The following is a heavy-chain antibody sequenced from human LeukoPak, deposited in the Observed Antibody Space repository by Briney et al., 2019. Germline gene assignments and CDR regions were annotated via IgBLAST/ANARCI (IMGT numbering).Heavy chain of an antibody. CDR2: IHYSGST. Sequence: PSETLSLTCSVSGGSISSSSSYWGWIRRPPGKGLEWIATIHYSGSTNYNPSLKSRVTISVDTSKNQFSLKLSSVTAADTAVYYCARGGWYPESFQHWGQGALVTVSS. D-gene: IGHD6-19*01. V-gene: IGHV4-39*07. J-gene: IGHJ1*01. CDR3: ARGGWYPESFQH. CDR1: GGSISSSSSY.